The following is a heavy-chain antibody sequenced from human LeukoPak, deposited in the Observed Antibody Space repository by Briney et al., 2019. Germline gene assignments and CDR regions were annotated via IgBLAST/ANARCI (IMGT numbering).Heavy chain of an antibody. CDR3: ASAQYSSGSVYYFDY. CDR1: GYSFSTYC. CDR2: IYPADSDT. Sequence: GESLKISCKGSGYSFSTYCIGWVRQMPGKGLEWMGIIYPADSDTRYSPSFQGQVTISADKSISTAYLQWDTLRASDTAMYYCASAQYSSGSVYYFDYWGQGTLVTVSS. D-gene: IGHD6-19*01. V-gene: IGHV5-51*01. J-gene: IGHJ4*02.